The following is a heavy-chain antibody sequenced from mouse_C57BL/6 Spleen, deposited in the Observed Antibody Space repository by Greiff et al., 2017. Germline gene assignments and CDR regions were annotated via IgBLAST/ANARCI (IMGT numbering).Heavy chain of an antibody. CDR1: GFTFSDYG. Sequence: EVQRVESGGGLVKPGGSLKLSCAASGFTFSDYGMHWVRQAPEKGLEWVAYISSGSSTIYYADTVEGRFTISRDNAKNTLFLQMTSLRSEDTAMYYCARGWLLFAYWGQGTLVTVSA. CDR2: ISSGSSTI. CDR3: ARGWLLFAY. J-gene: IGHJ3*01. D-gene: IGHD2-3*01. V-gene: IGHV5-17*01.